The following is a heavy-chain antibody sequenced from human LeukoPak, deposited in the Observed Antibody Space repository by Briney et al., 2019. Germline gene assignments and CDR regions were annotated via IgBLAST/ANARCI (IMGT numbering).Heavy chain of an antibody. D-gene: IGHD3-22*01. CDR3: AKVSDRDSSGYYWGFEY. CDR1: GGSISSYY. CDR2: IYYRST. J-gene: IGHJ4*02. V-gene: IGHV4-59*08. Sequence: SETLSLTCTVSGGSISSYYWSWIRQPPGKGLEWIGYIYYRSTNYNPSLKSRVTISIDTSKNQLSLKLSSVTAADTAVYYCAKVSDRDSSGYYWGFEYWGQGTLVTVSS.